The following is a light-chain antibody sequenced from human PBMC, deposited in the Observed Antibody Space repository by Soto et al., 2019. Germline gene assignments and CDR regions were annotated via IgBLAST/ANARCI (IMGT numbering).Light chain of an antibody. CDR2: GAS. CDR3: QQYGSSPA. Sequence: EIVLTQSPGTLSLTPGERATLSCRASQSVSSSYLAWYQQKPAQAPRLLIYGASSRAPGMPDRFSGSGSGTDFTLTISRLEHKDFAVYYCQQYGSSPAFGGGTKVEIK. V-gene: IGKV3-20*01. CDR1: QSVSSSY. J-gene: IGKJ4*01.